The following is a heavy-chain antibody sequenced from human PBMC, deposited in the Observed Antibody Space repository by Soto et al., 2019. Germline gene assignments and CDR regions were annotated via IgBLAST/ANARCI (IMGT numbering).Heavy chain of an antibody. CDR2: ISGSGGNT. Sequence: EVQLLESGGGLVQPGGSLRLSCAASGFTFSSYAMSWVRQVPGKGLEWVSSISGSGGNTDYADSVKGRFTISRDNSKNTLYLQMNSLRAEATAVYYCAKGGRRPGIRAAMEFDSWGQGALVTVSP. CDR1: GFTFSSYA. CDR3: AKGGRRPGIRAAMEFDS. V-gene: IGHV3-23*01. D-gene: IGHD2-2*01. J-gene: IGHJ4*02.